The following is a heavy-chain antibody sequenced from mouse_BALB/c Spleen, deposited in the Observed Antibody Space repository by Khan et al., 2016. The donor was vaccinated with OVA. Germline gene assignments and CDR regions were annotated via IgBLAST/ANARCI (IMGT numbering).Heavy chain of an antibody. D-gene: IGHD1-1*01. J-gene: IGHJ2*01. CDR1: GYIFSDYT. CDR3: ARTGYGSLGY. Sequence: VQLKESGPELVKPGASVKISCKASGYIFSDYTIDWVKQSHGKSLEWIGDINPNNGDTFYNQKFKGKATFTVDKSSSTAFMELRSLTSEDTAVYYCARTGYGSLGYWGQGTTLTVSS. CDR2: INPNNGDT. V-gene: IGHV1-18*01.